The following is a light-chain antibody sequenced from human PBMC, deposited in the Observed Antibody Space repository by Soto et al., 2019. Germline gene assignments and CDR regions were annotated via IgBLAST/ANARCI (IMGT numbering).Light chain of an antibody. Sequence: EIVMTQSPATLSVSPGDRATLSCRASQSVSSNLAWFQQKPGQAPRLLIYGASSRATGIPDRFSGSGSGTDFTLTISRLEPEDFAVYYCQQYGSSPSTFGQGTKVDI. CDR2: GAS. J-gene: IGKJ1*01. CDR3: QQYGSSPST. V-gene: IGKV3-20*01. CDR1: QSVSSN.